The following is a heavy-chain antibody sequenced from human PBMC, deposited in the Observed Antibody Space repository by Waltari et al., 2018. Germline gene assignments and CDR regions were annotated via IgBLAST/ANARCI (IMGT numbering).Heavy chain of an antibody. CDR2: IIPILGIA. CDR1: GGTFSSYT. CDR3: AREGVGDSSGYYPLDY. J-gene: IGHJ4*02. D-gene: IGHD3-22*01. V-gene: IGHV1-69*02. Sequence: QVQLVQSGAEVKKPGSSVKVSCKASGGTFSSYTISWVRQAPGQGLEWMGRIIPILGIANYEQKCQGRVTITADKTTSTAYMELSSLRSEDTAVYYCAREGVGDSSGYYPLDYWGQGTLVTVSS.